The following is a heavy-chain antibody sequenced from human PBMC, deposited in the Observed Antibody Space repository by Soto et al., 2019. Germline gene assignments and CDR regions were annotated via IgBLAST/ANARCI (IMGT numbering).Heavy chain of an antibody. J-gene: IGHJ5*02. Sequence: SETLSLTWTVSGGSISSGGYYWSWIRQHPGKGLEWIGYIYYSGSTYYNPSLKSRVTISVDTSKNQFSLKLSSVTAADTAVYYCARAGIAARYGNWFDPWGQGTLVTVSS. CDR2: IYYSGST. CDR1: GGSISSGGYY. D-gene: IGHD6-6*01. V-gene: IGHV4-31*02. CDR3: ARAGIAARYGNWFDP.